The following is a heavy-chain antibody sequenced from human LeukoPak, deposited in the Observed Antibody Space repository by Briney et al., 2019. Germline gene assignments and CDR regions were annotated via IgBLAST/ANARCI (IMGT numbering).Heavy chain of an antibody. Sequence: PGGSLRLSCAASGFTVSSNYMSWVRQAPGKGLEWVSVIYSGGSTYYADSVKGRFTISRDNSKNTLYLQMNSLRAEDTAVYYCAREVKLLYYFDYWGQGTLVTVSS. CDR2: IYSGGST. CDR3: AREVKLLYYFDY. V-gene: IGHV3-53*01. CDR1: GFTVSSNY. J-gene: IGHJ4*02. D-gene: IGHD1-26*01.